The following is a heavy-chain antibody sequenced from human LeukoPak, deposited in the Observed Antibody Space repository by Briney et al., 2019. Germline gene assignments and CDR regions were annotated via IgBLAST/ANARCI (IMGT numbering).Heavy chain of an antibody. CDR1: GFTFSSYA. Sequence: GGSLRLSCAASGFTFSSYAMSWVRQAPGKGLEWVSGIRGSGGHTYYADSVKGRFTISRDNSKNTLYLQMSSLRAEDTALYYCAKARGYDYGDYGFDYWGQGTLVTVSS. CDR2: IRGSGGHT. J-gene: IGHJ4*02. CDR3: AKARGYDYGDYGFDY. V-gene: IGHV3-23*01. D-gene: IGHD4-17*01.